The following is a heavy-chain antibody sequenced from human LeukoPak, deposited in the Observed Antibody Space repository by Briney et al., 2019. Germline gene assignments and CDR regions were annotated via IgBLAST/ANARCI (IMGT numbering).Heavy chain of an antibody. Sequence: GGSLRLSCAASGFTFSSYWMSWVRQAPGKGLEWVANIKQDGSEKYYVDSVKGRFTISRDNAKNSLYLQMNSLRAEDTAVYYCARVRRRYSSSDPHASSSWGQGTLVTVSS. CDR1: GFTFSSYW. CDR3: ARVRRRYSSSDPHASSS. CDR2: IKQDGSEK. D-gene: IGHD6-6*01. V-gene: IGHV3-7*01. J-gene: IGHJ4*02.